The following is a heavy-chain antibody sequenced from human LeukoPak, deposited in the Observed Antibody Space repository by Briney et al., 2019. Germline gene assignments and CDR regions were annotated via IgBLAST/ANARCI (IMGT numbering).Heavy chain of an antibody. Sequence: ASVKVSCKASGYTFTGYYMHWVRQAPGQGLEWMGWINPNSGGTNYAQKFQGRVTMTRDTSISTAYMELSRLRSDDTAVYYCARPEAFYSSGWYAFGYWGQGTLVTVSS. J-gene: IGHJ4*02. CDR3: ARPEAFYSSGWYAFGY. CDR1: GYTFTGYY. V-gene: IGHV1-2*02. CDR2: INPNSGGT. D-gene: IGHD6-19*01.